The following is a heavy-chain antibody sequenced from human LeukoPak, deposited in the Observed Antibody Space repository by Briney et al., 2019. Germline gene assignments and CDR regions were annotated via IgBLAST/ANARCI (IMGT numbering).Heavy chain of an antibody. CDR3: ARSEGHYDSSGYY. Sequence: GGSLRLSCAGSGFSISNYGMNWVRHAPGKGLVWVSRISSDGSSTNYADSVKGRFTISRDNAKNTLYLQMNNLRAEDTAVYYCARSEGHYDSSGYYWGQGTLVTVSS. CDR1: GFSISNYG. CDR2: ISSDGSST. V-gene: IGHV3-74*01. D-gene: IGHD3-22*01. J-gene: IGHJ4*02.